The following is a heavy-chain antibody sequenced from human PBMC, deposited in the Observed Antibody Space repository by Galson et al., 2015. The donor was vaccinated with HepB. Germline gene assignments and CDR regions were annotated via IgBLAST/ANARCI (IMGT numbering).Heavy chain of an antibody. J-gene: IGHJ4*02. CDR2: ISGGGGST. D-gene: IGHD6-13*01. V-gene: IGHV3-23*01. CDR1: EFTNYA. CDR3: AKPGRLYSSNWYRAAFDS. Sequence: SLRLSCAASEFTNYAMTWVRQAPGKGLEWVSIISGGGGSTYYADSVKGRFTISRDNSKNTLYLQMNGLSAEDTAIYYCAKPGRLYSSNWYRAAFDSWGQGTLVTVTS.